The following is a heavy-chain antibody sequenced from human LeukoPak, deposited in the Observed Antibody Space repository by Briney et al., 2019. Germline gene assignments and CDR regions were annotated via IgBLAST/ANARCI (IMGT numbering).Heavy chain of an antibody. D-gene: IGHD3-22*01. CDR2: IYSGGST. CDR3: AKSKSSGYSSYYYYGMDV. J-gene: IGHJ6*02. CDR1: GFTVSSNY. V-gene: IGHV3-53*01. Sequence: GSLRLSCAASGFTVSSNYMSWVRQAPGKGLEWVSVIYSGGSTYYADSVKGRFTISRDNSKNTLYLQMNSLRAEDTAVYYCAKSKSSGYSSYYYYGMDVWGQGTTVTVSS.